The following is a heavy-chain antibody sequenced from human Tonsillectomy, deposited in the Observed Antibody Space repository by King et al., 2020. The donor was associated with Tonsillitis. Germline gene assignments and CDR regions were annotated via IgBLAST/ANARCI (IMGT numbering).Heavy chain of an antibody. J-gene: IGHJ4*02. Sequence: VQLVESGGGLVKPGGSLRLSCAASRFTFSSYSMNWVRQAPGKGLEWVSSISSSSFHIYYADSVKGRFTISRDNAKNSLYLQMNSLRAEDTAVYYCARDLFVDVGGTFDFWGQGTLVTV. CDR1: RFTFSSYS. V-gene: IGHV3-21*01. CDR2: ISSSSFHI. CDR3: ARDLFVDVGGTFDF. D-gene: IGHD4-23*01.